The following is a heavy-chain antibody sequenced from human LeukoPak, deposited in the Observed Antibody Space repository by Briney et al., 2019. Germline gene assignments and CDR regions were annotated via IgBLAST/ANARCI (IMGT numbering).Heavy chain of an antibody. V-gene: IGHV3-15*01. J-gene: IGHJ3*02. D-gene: IGHD2-2*01. Sequence: PGGSLRLSCAASGLTFRNAWMNWVRQAPGKGLEWVGRIKSKIDGGTADYAAPVKGRITISRDDSKSMLYLQINSLKADDTALYYCTTRTWADGFDIWGQGTMVTVSS. CDR2: IKSKIDGGTA. CDR1: GLTFRNAW. CDR3: TTRTWADGFDI.